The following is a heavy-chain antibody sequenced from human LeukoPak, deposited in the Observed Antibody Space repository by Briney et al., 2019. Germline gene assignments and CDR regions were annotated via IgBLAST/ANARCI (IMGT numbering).Heavy chain of an antibody. D-gene: IGHD2-15*01. CDR2: ITNTGGTT. CDR1: GFTFSNYA. Sequence: GGSLRLSCAASGFTFSNYAMSWVRQAPGKGLEWVATITNTGGTTYYADSVKGRFTISRDNSKNTLCLQMNSLRAEDTAVFYCAKGCGASSCFRFDLWGQGILVTVSS. J-gene: IGHJ4*02. CDR3: AKGCGASSCFRFDL. V-gene: IGHV3-23*01.